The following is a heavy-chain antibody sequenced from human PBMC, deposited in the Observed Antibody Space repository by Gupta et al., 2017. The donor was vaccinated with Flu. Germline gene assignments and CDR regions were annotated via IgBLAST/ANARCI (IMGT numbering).Heavy chain of an antibody. V-gene: IGHV3-11*01. Sequence: QLVESVGGFVKPVWSLRLYCAASVLKFRDLSVSLIRQAQGKGLEGVSYISTMGRTIYYADSGKGRFTISWDDAKKSLYLQMSSLRAEDTAVYYCARDQIAARYPYYYYYMDVWGKWTTVTVSS. D-gene: IGHD6-6*01. CDR3: ARDQIAARYPYYYYYMDV. J-gene: IGHJ6*03. CDR2: ISTMGRTI. CDR1: VLKFRDLS.